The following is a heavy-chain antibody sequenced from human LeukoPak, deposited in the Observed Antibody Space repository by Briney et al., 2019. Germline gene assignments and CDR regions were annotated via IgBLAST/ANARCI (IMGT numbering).Heavy chain of an antibody. Sequence: SETLSLTCTVSGGLISSGSYYWSWIRQPPGKGLEWIGEINHSGSTNYNPSLKSRVTISVDTSKNQFSLKLSSVTAADTAVYYCARGRSSGWFPFDYWGQGTLVTVSS. CDR1: GGLISSGSYY. D-gene: IGHD6-19*01. J-gene: IGHJ4*02. V-gene: IGHV4-39*07. CDR3: ARGRSSGWFPFDY. CDR2: INHSGST.